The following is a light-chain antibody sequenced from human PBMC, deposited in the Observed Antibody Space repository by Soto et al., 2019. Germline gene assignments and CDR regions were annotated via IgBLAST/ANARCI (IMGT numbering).Light chain of an antibody. Sequence: QSALTQPASVSGSPGQSITLSCTGTSSDVGANNYVSWYQQNPGKAPKLMIYDVSTRPSGISNLFSGSKSGNTASLTISGLQAEDEADYYCISYTSSSTYVFGTGTKLTVL. V-gene: IGLV2-14*01. CDR3: ISYTSSSTYV. CDR2: DVS. CDR1: SSDVGANNY. J-gene: IGLJ1*01.